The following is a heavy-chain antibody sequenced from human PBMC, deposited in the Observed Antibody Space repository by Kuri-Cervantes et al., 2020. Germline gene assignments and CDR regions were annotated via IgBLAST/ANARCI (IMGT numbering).Heavy chain of an antibody. Sequence: ASVKVSCKAAGYTLTSYGISWVRQAPGQGLEWMGWISAYNGNKNYAQKLQGRVTMTTDTSTSTAYMELWSLRSDDTAVYYCARLGYERWGPAGYFDYWGQGALVTVSS. J-gene: IGHJ4*02. CDR2: ISAYNGNK. CDR1: GYTLTSYG. CDR3: ARLGYERWGPAGYFDY. D-gene: IGHD5-12*01. V-gene: IGHV1-18*01.